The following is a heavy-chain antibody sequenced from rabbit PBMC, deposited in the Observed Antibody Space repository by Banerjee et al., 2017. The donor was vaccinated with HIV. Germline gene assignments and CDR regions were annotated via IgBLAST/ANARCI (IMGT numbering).Heavy chain of an antibody. CDR2: IYTISGST. V-gene: IGHV1S45*01. J-gene: IGHJ4*01. D-gene: IGHD6-1*01. Sequence: QEQLVESGGGLVQPEGSLTLTCTASGFSFSSGYDMCWVRQAPGKGLELIVCIYTISGSTWYASWAKGRFTISQTSSTTVTLQMTSLTAADTATYFCARDLYATSRADYNLWGQGTLVTVS. CDR1: GFSFSSGYD. CDR3: ARDLYATSRADYNL.